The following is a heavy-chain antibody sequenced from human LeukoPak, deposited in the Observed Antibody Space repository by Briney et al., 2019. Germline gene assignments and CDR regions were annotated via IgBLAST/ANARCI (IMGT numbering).Heavy chain of an antibody. CDR3: ARPDSSGYRYAFDI. D-gene: IGHD3-22*01. Sequence: PSETLSLTCTVSGGSISSGSYYLSWIRQPAGKGLEWIGRIYTSGSTNYNPSLKSRVTISVDTSKNQFSLKLSSVTAADTAVYYCARPDSSGYRYAFDIWGQGTMVTVSS. CDR1: GGSISSGSYY. V-gene: IGHV4-61*02. J-gene: IGHJ3*02. CDR2: IYTSGST.